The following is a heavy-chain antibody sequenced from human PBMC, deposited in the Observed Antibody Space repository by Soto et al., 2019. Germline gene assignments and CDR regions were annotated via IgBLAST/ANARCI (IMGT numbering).Heavy chain of an antibody. J-gene: IGHJ4*02. V-gene: IGHV1-2*04. Sequence: ASVKVSCKDSGYTFNGYYMHWVRQAPGQGLEWIGWINHNSDGTNYAQRFQGWVTMTRDTSISTSYMELSRLRSYFTAVYYCARGLYSSGWYYFDYWGQGTLVTVSS. CDR2: INHNSDGT. D-gene: IGHD6-19*01. CDR1: GYTFNGYY. CDR3: ARGLYSSGWYYFDY.